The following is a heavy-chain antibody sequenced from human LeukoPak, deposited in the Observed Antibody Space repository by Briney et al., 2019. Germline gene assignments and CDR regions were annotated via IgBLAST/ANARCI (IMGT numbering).Heavy chain of an antibody. CDR3: ARTIIDSSGYLDY. D-gene: IGHD3-22*01. J-gene: IGHJ4*02. CDR2: ISSSGSTI. CDR1: GFTFSDYY. Sequence: PGGSLRLSCEASGFTFSDYYMSWIRQAPCKGLEWVSYISSSGSTIYYADSVKGRFTISRDNAKNSLYLQMNSLRAEDTAVYYCARTIIDSSGYLDYWGQGTLVTVSS. V-gene: IGHV3-11*01.